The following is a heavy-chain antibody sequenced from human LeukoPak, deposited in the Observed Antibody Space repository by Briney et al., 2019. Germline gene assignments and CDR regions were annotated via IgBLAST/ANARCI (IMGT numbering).Heavy chain of an antibody. J-gene: IGHJ4*02. Sequence: SETLSLTCTASGGSISRGDYYWSWIRQPPGKGLEWYGYIYYRGSTYYNPSLKSRVTISVDTSKNQFSLKLSSVTAADTAVYYCAREGDYYDSSGLDYWGQGTLVTVPS. V-gene: IGHV4-30-4*01. CDR2: IYYRGST. CDR1: GGSISRGDYY. CDR3: AREGDYYDSSGLDY. D-gene: IGHD3-22*01.